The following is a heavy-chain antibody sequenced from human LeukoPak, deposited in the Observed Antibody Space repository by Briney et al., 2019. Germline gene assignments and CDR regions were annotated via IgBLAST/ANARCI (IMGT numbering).Heavy chain of an antibody. CDR2: INHSGST. D-gene: IGHD6-6*01. J-gene: IGHJ6*02. V-gene: IGHV4-34*01. Sequence: SETLSLTCAVYGGSFSGYYWSWIRQPPGKGLEWIGEINHSGSTNYNPPLKSRVTISVDTSKNQFSLKLSSVTAADTAVYYCASRVAARYYYYYGMDVWGQGTTVTVSS. CDR1: GGSFSGYY. CDR3: ASRVAARYYYYYGMDV.